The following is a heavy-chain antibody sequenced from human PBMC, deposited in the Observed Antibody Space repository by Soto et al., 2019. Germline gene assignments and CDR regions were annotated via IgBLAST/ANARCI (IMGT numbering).Heavy chain of an antibody. V-gene: IGHV4-4*02. J-gene: IGHJ3*02. CDR3: ARKVYCSGGSCYSFAFDI. CDR1: GGSISSSNW. D-gene: IGHD2-15*01. CDR2: IYHSGST. Sequence: PSETLSLTCAVSGGSISSSNWWSWVRQPPGKGLEWIGEIYHSGSTNYNPSLKSRVTISVDKSKNQFSLKLSSVTAADTAVYYCARKVYCSGGSCYSFAFDIWGQGTMVTVS.